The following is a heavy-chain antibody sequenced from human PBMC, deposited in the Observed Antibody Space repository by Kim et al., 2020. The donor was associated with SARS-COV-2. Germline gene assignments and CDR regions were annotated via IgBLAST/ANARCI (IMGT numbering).Heavy chain of an antibody. CDR2: MNPNSGNT. CDR1: GYTFTSYD. Sequence: ASVKVSCKASGYTFTSYDINWVRQATGQGLEWMGWMNPNSGNTGYAQKFQGRVTMTRNTSISTAYMELSSLRSEDTAVYYCARAPLSGYKHYYYYYGMDVWGQGTTVTVSS. D-gene: IGHD3-22*01. CDR3: ARAPLSGYKHYYYYYGMDV. J-gene: IGHJ6*02. V-gene: IGHV1-8*01.